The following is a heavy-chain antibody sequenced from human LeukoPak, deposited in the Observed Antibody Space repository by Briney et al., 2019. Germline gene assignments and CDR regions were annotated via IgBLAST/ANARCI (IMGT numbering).Heavy chain of an antibody. D-gene: IGHD3-10*01. CDR3: ARGDYASGSYYNENYFDY. CDR1: GYTFTSYG. CDR2: IIPIFGTA. J-gene: IGHJ4*02. V-gene: IGHV1-69*13. Sequence: SVKVSCKASGYTFTSYGISWVRQAPGQGLEWMGGIIPIFGTANYAQKFQGRVTITADESTSTAYMEVSSLRSEDTAVYYCARGDYASGSYYNENYFDYWGQGTLVTVSS.